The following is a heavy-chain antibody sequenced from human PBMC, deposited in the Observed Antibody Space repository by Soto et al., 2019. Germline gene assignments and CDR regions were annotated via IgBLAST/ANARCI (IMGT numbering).Heavy chain of an antibody. V-gene: IGHV3-64*04. CDR1: GVTISSYA. J-gene: IGHJ5*02. Sequence: TGGSLRLSCSASGVTISSYAIHWVRQAPGKGLEYVSAISSSGGSTYYADSVKGRFTISRDNSKNTLYLQMNSLRAEDTAVYYCAKETIFPGIAVAGTREDWFDPWGQGTLVTVSS. CDR3: AKETIFPGIAVAGTREDWFDP. D-gene: IGHD6-19*01. CDR2: ISSSGGST.